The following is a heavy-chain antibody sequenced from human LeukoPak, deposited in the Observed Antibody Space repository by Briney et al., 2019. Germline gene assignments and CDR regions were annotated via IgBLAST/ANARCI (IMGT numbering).Heavy chain of an antibody. V-gene: IGHV3-33*06. CDR2: IWYDGSNK. CDR1: GFTFSSYG. CDR3: AKDGSGSYDYFDY. D-gene: IGHD1-26*01. J-gene: IGHJ4*02. Sequence: GGSLRLSCAAAGFTFSSYGMHWVRQAPGKGLEWVAVIWYDGSNKYYADSVKGRFTISRDNSKNTLYLQMNSLRAEDTAVYYCAKDGSGSYDYFDYWGQGTLVTVSS.